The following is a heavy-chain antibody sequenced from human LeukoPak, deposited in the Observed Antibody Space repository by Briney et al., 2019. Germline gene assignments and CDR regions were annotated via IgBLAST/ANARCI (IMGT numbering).Heavy chain of an antibody. D-gene: IGHD1-26*01. V-gene: IGHV3-30-3*01. CDR2: ISYDGSNK. CDR3: AKDSRRYSGSSAFDY. CDR1: GFTFSSYA. Sequence: GGSLRLSCAASGFTFSSYAMHWVRQAPGKGLEWVAVISYDGSNKYYADSVKGRFTISRDNAKNSLYLQMNSLRAEDTALYYCAKDSRRYSGSSAFDYWGQGTLVTVSS. J-gene: IGHJ4*02.